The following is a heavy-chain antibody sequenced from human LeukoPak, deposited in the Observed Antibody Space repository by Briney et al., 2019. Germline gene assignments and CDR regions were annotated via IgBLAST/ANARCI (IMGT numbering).Heavy chain of an antibody. CDR2: INHSGST. Sequence: SETLSLTCAVYGGSFSGYYWSWIRQPPGKGLEWIGEINHSGSTNYNPSLKSRVTISVDTSKNQFSLKLSSVTAADTAVYYCARTFGGVIGTQYPYWYFDLWGRGPLVTVSS. V-gene: IGHV4-34*01. CDR1: GGSFSGYY. D-gene: IGHD3-16*02. CDR3: ARTFGGVIGTQYPYWYFDL. J-gene: IGHJ2*01.